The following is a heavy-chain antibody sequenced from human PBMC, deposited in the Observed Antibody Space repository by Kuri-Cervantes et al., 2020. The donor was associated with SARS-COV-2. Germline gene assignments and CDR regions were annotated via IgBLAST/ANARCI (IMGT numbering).Heavy chain of an antibody. CDR1: GGSISSYD. CDR2: IYYSGST. Sequence: SETLSLTGTVSGGSISSYDWTWSRQPPGKGLEWIGSIYYSGSTYYNPSLKSRVTISVDTSKNQFSLKLSSVTAADTAVYYCARLLETYSSSWYASQCYFDYWGQGTLVTVSS. V-gene: IGHV4-59*05. J-gene: IGHJ4*02. CDR3: ARLLETYSSSWYASQCYFDY. D-gene: IGHD6-13*01.